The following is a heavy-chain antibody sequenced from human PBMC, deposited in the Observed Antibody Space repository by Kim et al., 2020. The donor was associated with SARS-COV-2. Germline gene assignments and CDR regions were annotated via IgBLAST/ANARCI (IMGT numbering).Heavy chain of an antibody. CDR3: ARAGYGYDNSGYFDY. V-gene: IGHV1-46*01. Sequence: KFQGRVIMTTDTSTSTVYMELGSLRSEDTAVYYCARAGYGYDNSGYFDYWGQGTLVTVSS. J-gene: IGHJ4*02. D-gene: IGHD3-22*01.